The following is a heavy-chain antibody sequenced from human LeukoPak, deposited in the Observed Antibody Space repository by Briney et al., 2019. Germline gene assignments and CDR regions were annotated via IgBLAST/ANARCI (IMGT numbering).Heavy chain of an antibody. CDR2: IRYDGSNK. D-gene: IGHD3-9*01. CDR1: GFTFSSYG. J-gene: IGHJ4*02. CDR3: AVLRYFDWLSNFDY. V-gene: IGHV3-30*02. Sequence: GGSLRLPCAASGFTFSSYGMHWVRQAPGKGLEWVAFIRYDGSNKYYADYVKGRFTISRDNSKNTLYLQMNSLRAEDTAVYYCAVLRYFDWLSNFDYWGQGTLVTVSS.